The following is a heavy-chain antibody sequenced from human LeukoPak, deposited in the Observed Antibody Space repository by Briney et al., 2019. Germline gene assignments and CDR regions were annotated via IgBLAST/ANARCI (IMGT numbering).Heavy chain of an antibody. CDR1: GGSFSGYY. CDR2: INHSGST. Sequence: PSETLFLTCAVHGGSFSGYYWSWIRQPPGKGLEWIGEINHSGSTNYNPSLKSRVTISVDTSKNQFSLKLSSVTAADTAVYYCARKYDILTGYYANFDYWGQGTLVTVSS. V-gene: IGHV4-34*01. CDR3: ARKYDILTGYYANFDY. D-gene: IGHD3-9*01. J-gene: IGHJ4*02.